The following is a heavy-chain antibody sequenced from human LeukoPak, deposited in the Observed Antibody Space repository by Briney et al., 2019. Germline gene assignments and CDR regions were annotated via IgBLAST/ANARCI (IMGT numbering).Heavy chain of an antibody. CDR2: ISGSGGST. V-gene: IGHV3-23*01. J-gene: IGHJ4*02. Sequence: PGGSLRLSCAASGFTFDDYAMHWVRQAPGKGLEWVSAISGSGGSTYYADSVKGRFTISRDNSKNTLYLQMNSLRAEDTAVYYCAKGSAPRDYWGQGTLVTVSS. CDR1: GFTFDDYA. CDR3: AKGSAPRDY.